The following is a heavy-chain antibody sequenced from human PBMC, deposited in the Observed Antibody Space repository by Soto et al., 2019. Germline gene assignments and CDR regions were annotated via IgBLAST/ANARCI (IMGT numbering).Heavy chain of an antibody. Sequence: QVQLQESGPGLVKPSGTLSLTCAVSGGSFTSNNWWTWVRQPPGQGLEWIGEIYRTGSTNYNPSLKSRVTISLDKSENQFSLKLNSLTDADTAVYFCARVPSPFDYYYAMDVWGQGTTVTVSS. CDR3: ARVPSPFDYYYAMDV. CDR1: GGSFTSNNW. CDR2: IYRTGST. D-gene: IGHD3-16*01. J-gene: IGHJ6*02. V-gene: IGHV4-4*02.